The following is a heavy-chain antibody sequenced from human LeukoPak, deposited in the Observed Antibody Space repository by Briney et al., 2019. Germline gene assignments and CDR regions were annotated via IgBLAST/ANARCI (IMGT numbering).Heavy chain of an antibody. CDR1: GYTFTGYY. CDR3: ARSKPYGSGSYYLDAFDI. D-gene: IGHD3-10*01. Sequence: ASVKVSCKASGYTFTGYYMHWVRQAPGQGLEWMGWINPNSGGTNYAQKFQGRVTMTRDTSISTAYMVLSRLRSDDTAVYYCARSKPYGSGSYYLDAFDIWGQGTMVTVSS. V-gene: IGHV1-2*02. CDR2: INPNSGGT. J-gene: IGHJ3*02.